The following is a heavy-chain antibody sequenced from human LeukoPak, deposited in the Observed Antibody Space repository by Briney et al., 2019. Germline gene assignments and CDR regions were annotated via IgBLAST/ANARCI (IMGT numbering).Heavy chain of an antibody. V-gene: IGHV4-59*01. CDR1: GGSISSYY. CDR2: IYYTGST. J-gene: IGHJ3*02. D-gene: IGHD1-14*01. CDR3: ARGRVAYRRPDALDI. Sequence: SETLSLTCTVSGGSISSYYWNWIRQPPGKGLEWIGHIYYTGSTNYNPSLKSRATISLDTSKNQFSLKLSSVTAADTAVYYCARGRVAYRRPDALDIWGQGTMVTVSS.